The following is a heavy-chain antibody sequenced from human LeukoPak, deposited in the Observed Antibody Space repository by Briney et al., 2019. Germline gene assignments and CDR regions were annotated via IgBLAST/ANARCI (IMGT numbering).Heavy chain of an antibody. D-gene: IGHD3-22*01. CDR1: GYTFTNHP. V-gene: IGHV1-3*04. CDR3: APLIGAYFDY. J-gene: IGHJ4*02. Sequence: ASVTVSCKTSGYTFTNHPMHWMRQAPGQRLEWMGWINTDNGNTKHSQKFQGRVAFTRDTSASTAYMELNSLTSEDTSVYYCAPLIGAYFDYWGQGTLVTVSS. CDR2: INTDNGNT.